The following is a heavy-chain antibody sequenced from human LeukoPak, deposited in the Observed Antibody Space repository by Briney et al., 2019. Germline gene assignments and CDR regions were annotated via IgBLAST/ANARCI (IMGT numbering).Heavy chain of an antibody. D-gene: IGHD2/OR15-2a*01. Sequence: GESLQISCKGSGYSFTSYWIGWVRQMPGKGLEWMGIIYPGDSDTRYSPSFQGQVTISADNSISTAYLQWSGLKASDTAMYYCARIPGFYDNWFDPWGQGTLVTVSS. CDR3: ARIPGFYDNWFDP. CDR1: GYSFTSYW. V-gene: IGHV5-51*01. J-gene: IGHJ5*02. CDR2: IYPGDSDT.